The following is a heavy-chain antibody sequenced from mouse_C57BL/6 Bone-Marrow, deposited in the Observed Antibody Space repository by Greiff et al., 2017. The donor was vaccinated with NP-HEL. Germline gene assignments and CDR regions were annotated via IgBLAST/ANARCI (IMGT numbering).Heavy chain of an antibody. Sequence: EVKLVESEGGLVQPGSSMKLSCTASGFTFSDYYMAWVRQVPEKGLEWVANINYDGSSTYYLDSLKSRFITSRDNAKNILYLQMSSLKSEDTATDYCAREAYGSSPYWYFDVWGTGTTVTVSS. CDR2: INYDGSST. V-gene: IGHV5-16*01. CDR1: GFTFSDYY. D-gene: IGHD1-1*01. CDR3: AREAYGSSPYWYFDV. J-gene: IGHJ1*03.